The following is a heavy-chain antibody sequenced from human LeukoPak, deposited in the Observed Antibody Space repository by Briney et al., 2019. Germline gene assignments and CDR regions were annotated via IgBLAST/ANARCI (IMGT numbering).Heavy chain of an antibody. CDR3: AREKSGWYFDY. J-gene: IGHJ4*02. Sequence: GGSLRLSCAASGFNFSRYWMSWVRQAPGKGLEWVANIKQDGSEKYYVDSVQGRFTISRDNAKNSVYLQMNSLRGEETAVYYCAREKSGWYFDYWGRGTLVTVSS. CDR1: GFNFSRYW. D-gene: IGHD6-19*01. CDR2: IKQDGSEK. V-gene: IGHV3-7*01.